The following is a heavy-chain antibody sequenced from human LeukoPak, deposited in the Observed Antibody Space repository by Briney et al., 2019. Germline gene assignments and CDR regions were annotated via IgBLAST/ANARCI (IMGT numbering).Heavy chain of an antibody. Sequence: PGGSLRLSCAASGFTVSSNYMSWVRQAPGKGLEWVSVIYSGGSTYYADSVKGRFTISRDNSKNTLFLQMNSLRAEDTALYYCAKSLEYGARGGAFDIWGQGTMVTVSS. J-gene: IGHJ3*02. D-gene: IGHD4-17*01. CDR1: GFTVSSNY. CDR3: AKSLEYGARGGAFDI. V-gene: IGHV3-53*01. CDR2: IYSGGST.